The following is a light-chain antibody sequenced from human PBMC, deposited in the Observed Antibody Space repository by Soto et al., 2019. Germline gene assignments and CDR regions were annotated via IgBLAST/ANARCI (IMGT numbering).Light chain of an antibody. Sequence: DVQLPQSPSFMSASVGDRVSITCRASQGISTFLAWYQQHPGTAPKRLIYDASNFQSGVPSRFSGSGSVTEFTLTITSLQPEDFATYYCQQVNNYALTFCGGTKVEIK. J-gene: IGKJ4*01. CDR2: DAS. V-gene: IGKV1-9*01. CDR3: QQVNNYALT. CDR1: QGISTF.